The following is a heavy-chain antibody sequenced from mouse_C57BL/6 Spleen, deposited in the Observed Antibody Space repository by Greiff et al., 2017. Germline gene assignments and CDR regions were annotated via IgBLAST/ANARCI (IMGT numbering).Heavy chain of an antibody. CDR2: IYPGGGYT. Sequence: QVQLQQSGAELVRPGTSVKMSCKASGYTFTNYWIGWAKQRPGHGLEWIGDIYPGGGYTNYNEKFKGKATLTADKSSSTAYMQFSSLTSEDSAIYYCARGAYGNYAYFDYWGQGTTLTVSS. V-gene: IGHV1-63*01. CDR3: ARGAYGNYAYFDY. D-gene: IGHD2-1*01. CDR1: GYTFTNYW. J-gene: IGHJ2*01.